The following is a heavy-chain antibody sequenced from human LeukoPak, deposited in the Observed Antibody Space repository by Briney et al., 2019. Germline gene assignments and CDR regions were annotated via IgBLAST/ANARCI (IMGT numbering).Heavy chain of an antibody. V-gene: IGHV1-2*04. CDR3: AREVSSTEGFDP. Sequence: ASVKVSCKASGYTFTGYYMHWVRQAPGQGLEWMGWINPNSGGTNYAQKFQGWVTMTRDTSISTAYMELSRLRPDDAAVYYCAREVSSTEGFDPWGQGTQVIVFS. CDR2: INPNSGGT. D-gene: IGHD2-2*01. J-gene: IGHJ5*02. CDR1: GYTFTGYY.